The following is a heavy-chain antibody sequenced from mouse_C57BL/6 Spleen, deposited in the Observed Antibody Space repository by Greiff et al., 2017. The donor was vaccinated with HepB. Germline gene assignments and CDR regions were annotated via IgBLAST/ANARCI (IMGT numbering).Heavy chain of an antibody. CDR1: GYTFTSYW. CDR3: AGDGDWYFDV. Sequence: VQLQESGAELVKPGASVKLSCKASGYTFTSYWMHWVKQRPGQGLEWIGMIHPNSGSTNYNEKFKSKATLTVDKSSSTAYMQLSSLTSEDSAVYYCAGDGDWYFDVWGTGTTVTVSS. CDR2: IHPNSGST. D-gene: IGHD3-3*01. V-gene: IGHV1-64*01. J-gene: IGHJ1*03.